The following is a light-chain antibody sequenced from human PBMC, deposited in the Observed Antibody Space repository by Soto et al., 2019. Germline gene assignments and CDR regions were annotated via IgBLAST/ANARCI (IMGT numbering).Light chain of an antibody. V-gene: IGLV3-21*01. CDR3: QGLYSNSDHPV. CDR1: NIGRKS. J-gene: IGLJ2*01. CDR2: YDS. Sequence: SYELTQPPSVSVAPGATARITRGGNNIGRKSVHWYHQKPGQAPVLVIYYDSDRPSGIPERFSGSNSGNTATLTITRLEAGDAADYHFQGLYSNSDHPVFGGGTQRTVL.